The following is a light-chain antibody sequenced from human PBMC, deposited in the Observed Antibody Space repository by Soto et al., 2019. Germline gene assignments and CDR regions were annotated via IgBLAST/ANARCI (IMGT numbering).Light chain of an antibody. CDR3: QQRSNWPPLT. V-gene: IGKV3-11*01. J-gene: IGKJ4*01. CDR1: ENVRTF. CDR2: GAS. Sequence: EVVLTQSPATLSLSPGERATLSCRASENVRTFVDWYQQKPGQAPRLLIYGASNRATGIPARFSGSGSGTDFTLTISSLEPEDFAVYYCQQRSNWPPLTFGGGTKVEIK.